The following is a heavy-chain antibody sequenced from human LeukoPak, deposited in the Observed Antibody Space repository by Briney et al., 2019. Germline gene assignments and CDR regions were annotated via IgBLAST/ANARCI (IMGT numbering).Heavy chain of an antibody. D-gene: IGHD1-1*01. CDR3: ARHETGPYFDY. V-gene: IGHV5-51*01. CDR2: IYPGDSDT. J-gene: IGHJ4*02. CDR1: GYSFTSYW. Sequence: GESLKISCKGSGYSFTSYWIGWVRQMPGKGLECMWIIYPGDSDTRYSPSFQGQVTISADRSISTAYLQWSSLKASDTAMYYCARHETGPYFDYWGQGTLVTVSS.